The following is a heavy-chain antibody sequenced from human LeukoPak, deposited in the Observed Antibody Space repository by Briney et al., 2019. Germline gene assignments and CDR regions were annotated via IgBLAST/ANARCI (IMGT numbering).Heavy chain of an antibody. CDR2: INPNSGGT. CDR3: ARGTYYDFWSGYPSFDY. D-gene: IGHD3-3*01. V-gene: IGHV1-18*01. CDR1: GYTFTSYG. J-gene: IGHJ4*02. Sequence: GASVKVSCKASGYTFTSYGISWVRQAPGQGLEWMGWINPNSGGTNYAQKLQGRVTMTTDTSTSTAYMELRSLRSDDTAVYYCARGTYYDFWSGYPSFDYWGQGTLVTVSS.